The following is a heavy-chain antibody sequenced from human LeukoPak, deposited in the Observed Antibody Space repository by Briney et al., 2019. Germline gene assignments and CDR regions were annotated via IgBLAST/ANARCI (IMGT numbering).Heavy chain of an antibody. V-gene: IGHV3-7*01. CDR1: GFTFSTYW. Sequence: GGSLRLSCEASGFTFSTYWMSWVRQAPGKGLEWVANIRQDGSEKYYVDSVKGRFTISRDNAKNSLYLQMNSLRAEDTAMYYCARDSAGNDYWGQGTLVTVSS. CDR3: ARDSAGNDY. J-gene: IGHJ4*02. CDR2: IRQDGSEK. D-gene: IGHD6-13*01.